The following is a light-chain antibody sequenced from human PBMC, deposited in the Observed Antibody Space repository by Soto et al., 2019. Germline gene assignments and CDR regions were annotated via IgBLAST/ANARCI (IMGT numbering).Light chain of an antibody. Sequence: DIQMTQSPSSLFASVGDRVTITCQATQDINIYLNWYQQKPGKAPNLLIYDASNLEIGVPSRFSGSGSGTHFTFTISSLQTEDIGTYYCQQYDILPITFGQGTRLEIK. CDR2: DAS. J-gene: IGKJ5*01. CDR3: QQYDILPIT. V-gene: IGKV1-33*01. CDR1: QDINIY.